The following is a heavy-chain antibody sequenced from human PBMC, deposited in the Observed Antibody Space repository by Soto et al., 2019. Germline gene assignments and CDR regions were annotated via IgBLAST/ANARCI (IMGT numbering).Heavy chain of an antibody. Sequence: QVQLVQSGAEVKKPGSSVKVSCKASGGTFSSYAISWVRQAPGQGLEWMGGIIPIFGTADYAQKFQGRVTISADEATSTAYRELSSRRAEDTAVYYCASHSGSTPEGRYYYGMDVWGQGTTVTVSS. V-gene: IGHV1-69*12. CDR2: IIPIFGTA. CDR1: GGTFSSYA. J-gene: IGHJ6*02. CDR3: ASHSGSTPEGRYYYGMDV. D-gene: IGHD1-26*01.